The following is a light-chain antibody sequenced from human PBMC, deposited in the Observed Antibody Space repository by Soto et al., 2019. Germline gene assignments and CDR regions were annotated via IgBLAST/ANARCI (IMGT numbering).Light chain of an antibody. Sequence: QSALTQPASVSGSPGQSITISCTGTSSDVGAHNYVSWYQQHPGKAPKLMIYEVSNRPSGVSYRFSGSKSGNTASLTISGLQAEDEADYYCSSYTSSSTQVFGGGTKLTVL. V-gene: IGLV2-14*01. CDR2: EVS. J-gene: IGLJ2*01. CDR3: SSYTSSSTQV. CDR1: SSDVGAHNY.